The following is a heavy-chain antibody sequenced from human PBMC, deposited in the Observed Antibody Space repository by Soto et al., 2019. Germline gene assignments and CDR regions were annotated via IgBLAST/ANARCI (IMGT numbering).Heavy chain of an antibody. CDR2: ISDDGSNK. Sequence: GGSLRLSCAASGFTFSSEAMHWVRQAPGKGLEWVALISDDGSNKYHADSVKGRFTISRDNSKNTLYLQMNSLRAEDTAVYYCARALTSEMATIDYWGQGTLVTVSS. CDR3: ARALTSEMATIDY. J-gene: IGHJ4*02. D-gene: IGHD5-12*01. V-gene: IGHV3-30-3*01. CDR1: GFTFSSEA.